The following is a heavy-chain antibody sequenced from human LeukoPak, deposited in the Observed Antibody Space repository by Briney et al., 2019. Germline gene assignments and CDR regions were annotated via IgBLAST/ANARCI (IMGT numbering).Heavy chain of an antibody. J-gene: IGHJ3*02. CDR2: IYYSGST. CDR3: ARVRPRRYCSSTSCSYDAFDI. CDR1: GGSISSYY. D-gene: IGHD2-2*01. V-gene: IGHV4-59*01. Sequence: SETLSLTCTVSGGSISSYYWSWIRQPPGKGLEWIGYIYYSGSTNYNPSLKSRVTISVDTSKNQFSLKLSSVTAADTAVYYCARVRPRRYCSSTSCSYDAFDIWGQGTMVTVSS.